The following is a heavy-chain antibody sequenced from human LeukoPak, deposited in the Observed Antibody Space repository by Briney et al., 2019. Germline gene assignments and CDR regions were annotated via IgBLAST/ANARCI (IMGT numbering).Heavy chain of an antibody. D-gene: IGHD3-3*01. CDR3: AKTLSNVLRFLEWLLALDV. Sequence: GGSLRLSCTASGFTMSNYAMSWVRLAPGKGLEWVSTIGTSSAYTHYADSVKGRFTISRDTSKNTLYLQMNSLRAEDTAVYYCAKTLSNVLRFLEWLLALDVWGKGTTVTVSS. J-gene: IGHJ6*04. CDR1: GFTMSNYA. V-gene: IGHV3-23*01. CDR2: IGTSSAYT.